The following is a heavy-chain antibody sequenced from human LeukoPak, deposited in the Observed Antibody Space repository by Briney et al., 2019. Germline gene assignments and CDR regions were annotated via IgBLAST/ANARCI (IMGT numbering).Heavy chain of an antibody. CDR1: GFTFSAYW. J-gene: IGHJ4*02. D-gene: IGHD1-1*01. Sequence: SGGSLRLSCAASGFTFSAYWMHWVRQAPGKGLVWVSRINTDGSSPTYAASVKGRFTISRDNAKNTLYLQMNSLTAEDTAVYYCVTPGNWTWGQGTLVTVSS. CDR3: VTPGNWT. V-gene: IGHV3-74*01. CDR2: INTDGSSP.